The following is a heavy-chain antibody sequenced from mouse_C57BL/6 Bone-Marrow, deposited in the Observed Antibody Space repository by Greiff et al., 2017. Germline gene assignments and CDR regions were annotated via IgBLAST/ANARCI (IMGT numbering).Heavy chain of an antibody. J-gene: IGHJ4*01. D-gene: IGHD2-4*01. CDR2: MHPNGGSP. CDR3: ARSYDYDDYTVDY. Sequence: QVQLQQPGAELVKPGASVKLSCKASGYTFTNYWMHWVKQRPGQGLEWIGMMHPNGGSPDYNEKFKSEATLTVDKSSRTAYMELSSLTSEDSAVYDCARSYDYDDYTVDYGGQGTAVTVSA. V-gene: IGHV1-64*01. CDR1: GYTFTNYW.